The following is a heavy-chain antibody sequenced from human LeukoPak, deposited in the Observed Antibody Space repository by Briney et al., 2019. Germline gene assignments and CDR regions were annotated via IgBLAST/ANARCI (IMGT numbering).Heavy chain of an antibody. V-gene: IGHV4-34*01. CDR3: ARGRAGLQAAE. Sequence: SETLSLTCTVSGGSISSYYWSWIRQPPGKGLEWIGEINHSGSTNYNPSLKSRGTISVDTSKNQFSLKLSSVTAADTAVYYCARGRAGLQAAEWGQGTLVTVSS. CDR1: GGSISSYY. CDR2: INHSGST. J-gene: IGHJ4*02. D-gene: IGHD5-24*01.